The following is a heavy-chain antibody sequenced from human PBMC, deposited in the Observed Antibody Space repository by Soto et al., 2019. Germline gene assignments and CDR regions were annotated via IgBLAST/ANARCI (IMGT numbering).Heavy chain of an antibody. CDR2: IYHNGRT. J-gene: IGHJ4*02. D-gene: IGHD3-10*01. V-gene: IGHV4-38-2*01. Sequence: SETLSLTCVVSGYSGSSGSYWGWIRQPPGRGLEWIASIYHNGRTYSKPSLQSRVIISVDTSKTQISLTLSSVTAADTAVYFCARLAAMAPELYFDHWGQGIQVTVSS. CDR3: ARLAAMAPELYFDH. CDR1: GYSGSSGSY.